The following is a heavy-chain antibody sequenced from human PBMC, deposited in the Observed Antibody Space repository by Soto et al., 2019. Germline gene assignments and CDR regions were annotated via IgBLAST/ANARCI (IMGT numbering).Heavy chain of an antibody. D-gene: IGHD6-19*01. Sequence: EVQLLESGGNLVQPGGSLRLSCVASGFTFSNYVMGWVRQAPGKGLEWVSGISDSGGTTYSADFVKGRFTISRDNSKNTLYLQMNSLRAEDTAVYYCAKGWQVRGGQFDYWGQGTLVSVSS. CDR1: GFTFSNYV. V-gene: IGHV3-23*01. CDR3: AKGWQVRGGQFDY. J-gene: IGHJ4*02. CDR2: ISDSGGTT.